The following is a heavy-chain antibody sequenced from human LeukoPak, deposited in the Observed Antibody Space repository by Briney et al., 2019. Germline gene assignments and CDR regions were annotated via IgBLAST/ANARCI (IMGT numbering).Heavy chain of an antibody. Sequence: SETLSLTCTVSGGSISSGGYYWSWIRQHPGKGLEWIGYIYYSGSTYYNPSLKSRVTISVDTSRNQFSLKLSSVTAADTAVFYCARAPLYGGHADWFDPWGQGTLVTVSS. CDR3: ARAPLYGGHADWFDP. CDR2: IYYSGST. CDR1: GGSISSGGYY. V-gene: IGHV4-31*03. J-gene: IGHJ5*02. D-gene: IGHD4-23*01.